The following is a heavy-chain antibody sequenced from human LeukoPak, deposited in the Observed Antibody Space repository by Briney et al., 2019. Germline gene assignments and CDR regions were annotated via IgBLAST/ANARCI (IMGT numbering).Heavy chain of an antibody. V-gene: IGHV1-18*01. J-gene: IGHJ4*02. Sequence: ASVKVSCKASGYTFLDCGISWLRQAPGQGLEWVGWVAPHNGSTEYSQKFQGRVTLTTDTLTNTAFMELTSLSPDDTAIYYCTRDFSSKMATITDIWGQGTLVAVSS. CDR2: VAPHNGST. CDR1: GYTFLDCG. D-gene: IGHD5-24*01. CDR3: TRDFSSKMATITDI.